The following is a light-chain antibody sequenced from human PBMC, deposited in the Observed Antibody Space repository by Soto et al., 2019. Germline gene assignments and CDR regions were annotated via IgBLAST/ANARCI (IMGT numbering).Light chain of an antibody. CDR1: QSVSSN. CDR2: GAS. J-gene: IGKJ1*01. CDR3: QQYNNGPPWT. Sequence: ELVLTQSPATLSVSPGERATLSCRASQSVSSNLAWYQQKPGQAPRLLIYGASTRATGIPARFSGSGSGTELTLAISSLQSADFAVYYCQQYNNGPPWTFGQVTKVEIK. V-gene: IGKV3-15*01.